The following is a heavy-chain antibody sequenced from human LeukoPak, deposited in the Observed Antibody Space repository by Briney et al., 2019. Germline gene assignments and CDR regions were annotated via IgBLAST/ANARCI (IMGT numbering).Heavy chain of an antibody. CDR3: ARDGGSGNYFIDY. Sequence: PGGSLRLSCAVSGFTFSYHSMNWVRQAPGKGLEWVSSISTSSRFMYYADSVRGRFTISRDNAKNSLYLQMNSLRAEDTAVYYCARDGGSGNYFIDYWGQGTLVTVSS. D-gene: IGHD3-10*01. CDR1: GFTFSYHS. CDR2: ISTSSRFM. J-gene: IGHJ4*02. V-gene: IGHV3-21*01.